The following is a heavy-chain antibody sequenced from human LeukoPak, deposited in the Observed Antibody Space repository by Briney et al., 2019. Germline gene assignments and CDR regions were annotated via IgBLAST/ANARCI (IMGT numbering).Heavy chain of an antibody. CDR2: INPNSGGT. CDR3: ARDLVRYYYDSSGYYGDY. D-gene: IGHD3-22*01. J-gene: IGHJ4*02. Sequence: ASVKVSCKASGYTFTGYYIHWVRQAPGQGLEWMGWINPNSGGTNYAQKFQGRVTMTRDTSISTAYMELSRLRSDDTAVYYCARDLVRYYYDSSGYYGDYWGQGTLVTVSS. V-gene: IGHV1-2*02. CDR1: GYTFTGYY.